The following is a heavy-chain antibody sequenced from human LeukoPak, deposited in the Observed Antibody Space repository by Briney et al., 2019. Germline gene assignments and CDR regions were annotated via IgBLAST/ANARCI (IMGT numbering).Heavy chain of an antibody. D-gene: IGHD2-15*01. CDR1: RSTLSDHY. J-gene: IGHJ4*02. CDR2: GRNKGNGYRT. V-gene: IGHV3-72*01. Sequence: GGSLRLSCAASRSTLSDHYMDWVRQAPPKGLEGVGRGRNKGNGYRTEYAASVEGRFTVSGDASQNSLYLQMNSLKTEDTAVYYCARSGYCGAGTCYSDYFDYWGLGTLVTVSS. CDR3: ARSGYCGAGTCYSDYFDY.